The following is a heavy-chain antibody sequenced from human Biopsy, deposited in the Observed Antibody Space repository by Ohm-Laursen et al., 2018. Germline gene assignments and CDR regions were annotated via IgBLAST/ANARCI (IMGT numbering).Heavy chain of an antibody. Sequence: ETLSLTCAVYNVSFSSFYWSWIRQPPGKGLEWVSIIYLDGNTYYTDSVKGRFTISRDNSKNALYLQMNSLRPADTAKYYCVRGRAYWGQGTLVTVSS. J-gene: IGHJ4*02. V-gene: IGHV3-53*01. CDR2: IYLDGNT. CDR3: VRGRAY. CDR1: NVSFSSFY.